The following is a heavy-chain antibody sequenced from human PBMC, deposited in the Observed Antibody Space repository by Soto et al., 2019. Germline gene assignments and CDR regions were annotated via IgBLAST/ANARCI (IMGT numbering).Heavy chain of an antibody. CDR1: GGSFSGYY. Sequence: SETLSLTCAVYGGSFSGYYWSWIRQPPGKGLEWIGEINHSGSTNYNPSLKSRVTISVDTSKNQFSLKLSSVTAADTALYYCASAPVPRDYYYYMDVWGKGTTVTVSS. J-gene: IGHJ6*03. D-gene: IGHD2-2*01. V-gene: IGHV4-34*01. CDR2: INHSGST. CDR3: ASAPVPRDYYYYMDV.